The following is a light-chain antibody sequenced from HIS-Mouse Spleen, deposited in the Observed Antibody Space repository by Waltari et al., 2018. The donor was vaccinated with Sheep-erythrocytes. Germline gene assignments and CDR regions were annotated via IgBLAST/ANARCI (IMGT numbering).Light chain of an antibody. CDR3: CSYAGSYNHV. CDR2: EVS. V-gene: IGLV2-11*01. J-gene: IGLJ1*01. CDR1: SSDVGGYHY. Sequence: QSALTQPRSVSGSPGQSVTISCTGTSSDVGGYHYVAWYQQHPGKAPNLMIYEVSKRPSGVPDRFSGSKSGNTASLTISGLQAEDEADYYCCSYAGSYNHVFATGTKVTVL.